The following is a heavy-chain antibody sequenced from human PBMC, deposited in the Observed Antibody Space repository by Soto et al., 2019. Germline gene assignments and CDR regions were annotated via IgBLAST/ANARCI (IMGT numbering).Heavy chain of an antibody. D-gene: IGHD6-13*01. V-gene: IGHV1-69*13. Sequence: GASVKVSCKASGYTFTSYAISWVRQAPGQGLEWMGGIIPIFGTANYAQKFQGRVTITADESTSTAYMELSSLRSEDTAVYYCAGGGGYSSSWPPPRALYYYYYGMDVWGQGTTVTVSS. CDR2: IIPIFGTA. J-gene: IGHJ6*02. CDR1: GYTFTSYA. CDR3: AGGGGYSSSWPPPRALYYYYYGMDV.